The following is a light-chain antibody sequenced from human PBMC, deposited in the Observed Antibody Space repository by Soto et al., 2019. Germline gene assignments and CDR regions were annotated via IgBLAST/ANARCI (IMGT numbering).Light chain of an antibody. CDR3: QQYGRSPRT. CDR1: ESVSSGY. V-gene: IGKV3-20*01. J-gene: IGKJ1*01. Sequence: EIVLTQSPGTLSLSPGERATLSCRASESVSSGYLAWYQQKPGQAPRLLIYGASSRATGIPDRFNRSKYGTDFTLTISRLEPEDLAVYYCQQYGRSPRTFGQGTKVESK. CDR2: GAS.